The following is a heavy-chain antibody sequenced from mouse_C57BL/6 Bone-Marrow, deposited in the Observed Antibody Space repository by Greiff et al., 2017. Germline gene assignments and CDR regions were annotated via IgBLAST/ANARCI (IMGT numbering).Heavy chain of an antibody. Sequence: EVKLVESGPGLVKPSQSLSLTCSVTGYSITSGYYWNWIRQFPGNKLEWMGYISYDGSNNYNPSLKNRISITRDTSKNQFFLKLNSVTTEDTATYYCAPLCDYDALFDYWGQGTTLTVSS. J-gene: IGHJ2*01. D-gene: IGHD2-4*01. CDR3: APLCDYDALFDY. V-gene: IGHV3-6*01. CDR2: ISYDGSN. CDR1: GYSITSGYY.